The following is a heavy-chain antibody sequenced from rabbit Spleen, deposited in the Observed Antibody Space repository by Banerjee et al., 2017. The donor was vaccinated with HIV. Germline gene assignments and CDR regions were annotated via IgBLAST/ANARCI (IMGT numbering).Heavy chain of an antibody. J-gene: IGHJ4*01. D-gene: IGHD1-1*01. Sequence: QSLEESGGDLVKPGTSLTLTCTASGFSFSRGYDMCWVRQAPGKGLEWIGCIYTGNAKTYYARWAKGRFTISKSSSTTVTLQMTSLTAADTATYFCARDNGSGDYIDVYFDLWGPGTLVTVS. CDR3: ARDNGSGDYIDVYFDL. CDR2: IYTGNAKT. CDR1: GFSFSRGYD. V-gene: IGHV1S40*01.